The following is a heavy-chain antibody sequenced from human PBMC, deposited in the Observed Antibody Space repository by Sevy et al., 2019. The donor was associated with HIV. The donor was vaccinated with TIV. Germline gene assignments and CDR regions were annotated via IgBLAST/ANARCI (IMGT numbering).Heavy chain of an antibody. CDR2: ISSNGGST. CDR3: ARDRWTYGGNSLYYYYGMDV. Sequence: GGSLRLSCAASGFTFSSYAMHWVRQAPGKGLEYVSAISSNGGSTYYADSVKGRFTISRDNSKNTLYLRMGSLRAEDMAVYYCARDRWTYGGNSLYYYYGMDVWGQGTTVTVSS. D-gene: IGHD4-17*01. J-gene: IGHJ6*02. CDR1: GFTFSSYA. V-gene: IGHV3-64*02.